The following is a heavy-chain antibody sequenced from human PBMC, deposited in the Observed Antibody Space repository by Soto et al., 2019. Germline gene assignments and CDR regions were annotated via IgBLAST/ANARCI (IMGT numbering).Heavy chain of an antibody. D-gene: IGHD2-15*01. CDR2: ISYDGSNK. Sequence: QVHLVESGGGVVQPGRSLRLSCAASGFTFRIYAMHWVRQAPGKGLECVAVISYDGSNKFYRDSVKGRFTISRDNSKNTLYLQINSLRYEDTAVYYCAGGDREDIAVVVGARPGEYGVDVWGQGTTVTVSS. V-gene: IGHV3-30-3*01. J-gene: IGHJ6*02. CDR3: AGGDREDIAVVVGARPGEYGVDV. CDR1: GFTFRIYA.